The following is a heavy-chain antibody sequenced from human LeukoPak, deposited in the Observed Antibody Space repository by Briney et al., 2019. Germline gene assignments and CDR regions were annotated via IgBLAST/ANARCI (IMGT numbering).Heavy chain of an antibody. CDR3: ARDPHWHYYDI. V-gene: IGHV3-11*01. J-gene: IGHJ3*02. D-gene: IGHD3-22*01. CDR1: GFTFSDYY. Sequence: GGSLRLSCAASGFTFSDYYMSWIRQAPGKGLEGVSYISSSGSTIYYADSVKGRFTISRDNAKNSLYLQMNSLRAEDTAVYYCARDPHWHYYDIWGQGTMVTVSS. CDR2: ISSSGSTI.